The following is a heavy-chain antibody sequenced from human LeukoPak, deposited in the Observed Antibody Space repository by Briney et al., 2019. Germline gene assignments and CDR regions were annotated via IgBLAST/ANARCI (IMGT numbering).Heavy chain of an antibody. CDR3: ARPYSSSSRLGGGDAFDI. D-gene: IGHD6-6*01. Sequence: GESLKISCKGSGYSVTSYWIGGVRQRPGKGLEWMGIIYPGDSDTSYSPSFQGQVPISADKSIRTAYLQWSSLKASDTAMYYCARPYSSSSRLGGGDAFDIWGQGTMVTVSS. CDR2: IYPGDSDT. CDR1: GYSVTSYW. J-gene: IGHJ3*02. V-gene: IGHV5-51*01.